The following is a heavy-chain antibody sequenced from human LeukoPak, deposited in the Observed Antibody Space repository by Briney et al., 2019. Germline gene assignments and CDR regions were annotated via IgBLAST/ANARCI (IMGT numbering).Heavy chain of an antibody. CDR3: AREYYDFWSGPNWFDP. V-gene: IGHV4-61*02. CDR1: GGSISSGSYY. Sequence: PSETLSLTCTVSGGSISSGSYYWSWIRQPAGKGLEWIGRIYTSGSTNYNPSLKSRVTISVDTSKNQFSLKLGSVTAADTAVYYCAREYYDFWSGPNWFDPWGQGTLVTVSS. CDR2: IYTSGST. J-gene: IGHJ5*02. D-gene: IGHD3-3*01.